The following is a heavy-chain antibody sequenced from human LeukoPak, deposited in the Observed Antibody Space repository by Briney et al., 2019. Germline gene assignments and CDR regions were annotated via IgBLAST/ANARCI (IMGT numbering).Heavy chain of an antibody. J-gene: IGHJ4*02. CDR1: GYTFTGYY. V-gene: IGHV1-46*01. CDR3: ARTYYYDSSRGGLDY. D-gene: IGHD3-22*01. Sequence: ASVKVSCKASGYTFTGYYMHWVRQAPGQGLEWMGIINPSGGSTSYAQKFQGRVTMTRDTSTSTVYMELSSLRSEDTAVYYCARTYYYDSSRGGLDYWGQGTLVTVSS. CDR2: INPSGGST.